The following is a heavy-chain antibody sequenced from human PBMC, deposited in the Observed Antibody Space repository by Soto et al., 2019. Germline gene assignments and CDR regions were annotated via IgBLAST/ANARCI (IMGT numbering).Heavy chain of an antibody. V-gene: IGHV3-23*01. CDR1: GFTFSSYA. D-gene: IGHD2-2*01. Sequence: EVQLLESGGGLVQPGGSLRLSCAASGFTFSSYAMSWVRQAPGKGLEWVSAISGSGGSTYYADSVKGRFTISRDNSKNTLYLQMNSLGAEDTAVYYCAKEGCSSTSCPIYYYYYYMDVWGKGTTVTVSS. J-gene: IGHJ6*03. CDR3: AKEGCSSTSCPIYYYYYYMDV. CDR2: ISGSGGST.